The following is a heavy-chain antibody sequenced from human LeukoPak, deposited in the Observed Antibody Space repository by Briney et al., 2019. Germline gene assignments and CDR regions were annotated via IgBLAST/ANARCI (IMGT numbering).Heavy chain of an antibody. D-gene: IGHD3-22*01. Sequence: SMKVSCKASGGTFISYAISWVRQAPGQGLEWMGGIIPIFGTANYAQKFQGRVTITADESTSTAYMELSSLRSEDTAVYYCARLGYDMNAFDIWGQGTMVTVSS. V-gene: IGHV1-69*13. CDR1: GGTFISYA. CDR3: ARLGYDMNAFDI. J-gene: IGHJ3*02. CDR2: IIPIFGTA.